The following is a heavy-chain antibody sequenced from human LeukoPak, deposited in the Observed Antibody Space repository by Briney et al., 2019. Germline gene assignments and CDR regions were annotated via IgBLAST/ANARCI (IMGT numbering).Heavy chain of an antibody. CDR1: GDSVSSNSAT. CDR2: TYYRSKWSN. J-gene: IGHJ4*02. V-gene: IGHV6-1*01. CDR3: ARWTATDGSFDY. Sequence: SQTLSLTCAISGDSVSSNSATWNWIRQSPSRGLEWLGRTYYRSKWSNDYAISVKSRVTINPDTSKNQFSLQLNSVTPEDAAVYFCARWTATDGSFDYWGQGTLVTVSS. D-gene: IGHD5-24*01.